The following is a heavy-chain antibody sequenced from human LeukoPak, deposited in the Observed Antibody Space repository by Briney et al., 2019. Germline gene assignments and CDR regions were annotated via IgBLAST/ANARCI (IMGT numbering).Heavy chain of an antibody. CDR3: ARGAPMYYYDSSGYSFDY. CDR1: GYTFTSYD. CDR2: MNPNSGNT. D-gene: IGHD3-22*01. J-gene: IGHJ4*02. V-gene: IGHV1-8*01. Sequence: GASVKVSCKASGYTFTSYDINWVRQATGQGLEWMGWMNPNSGNTGYAKKFQGRVIMTRNTSISTAYMELSSLRSEDTAVYYCARGAPMYYYDSSGYSFDYWGQGTLVTVSS.